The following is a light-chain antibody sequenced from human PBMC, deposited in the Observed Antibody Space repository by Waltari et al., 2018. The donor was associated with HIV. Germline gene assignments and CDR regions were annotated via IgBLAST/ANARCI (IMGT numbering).Light chain of an antibody. CDR2: EAS. J-gene: IGKJ5*01. CDR3: QQSYNTPPIT. CDR1: QYINNY. V-gene: IGKV1-39*01. Sequence: DIQLTQSPSSLSASVGDRVTITCRASQYINNYLNWYQQKPGKSPHLLIYEASSLQSGFPSRCSGSRSGTVFTLTISSLQPEDFATYFCQQSYNTPPITFGQGTRVEIK.